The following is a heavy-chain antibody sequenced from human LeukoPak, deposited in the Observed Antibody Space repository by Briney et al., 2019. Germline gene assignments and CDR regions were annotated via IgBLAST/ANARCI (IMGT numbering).Heavy chain of an antibody. J-gene: IGHJ6*02. CDR3: AKDSRYSSSWATSWSTIYYYGTDV. Sequence: PGGSLRLSCAASGFTFSSYGMHWVRQAPGKGLEWVAFIRYDGSNKYYADSVKGRFTISRDNSKNTLYLQMNSLRAEDTAVYYCAKDSRYSSSWATSWSTIYYYGTDVWGQGTTVTVSS. V-gene: IGHV3-30*02. D-gene: IGHD6-13*01. CDR2: IRYDGSNK. CDR1: GFTFSSYG.